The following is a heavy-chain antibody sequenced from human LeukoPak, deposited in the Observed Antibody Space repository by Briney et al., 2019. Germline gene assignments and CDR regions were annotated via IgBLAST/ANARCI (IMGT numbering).Heavy chain of an antibody. CDR3: ATNGGGKSGYGNFDY. CDR2: ISWNSGKI. CDR1: GFTFDDYV. Sequence: GGSLRLSCTASGFTFDDYVMHWVRQAPGKGLEWVSGISWNSGKIGYADSAKGRFTISRDNAKNSLYLQMNSLRAEDTALYYCATNGGGKSGYGNFDYWGQGTLVTAPS. V-gene: IGHV3-9*01. D-gene: IGHD5-12*01. J-gene: IGHJ4*02.